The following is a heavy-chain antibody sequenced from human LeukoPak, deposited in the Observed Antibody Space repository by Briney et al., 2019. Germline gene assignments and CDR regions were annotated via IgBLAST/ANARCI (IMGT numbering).Heavy chain of an antibody. J-gene: IGHJ2*01. D-gene: IGHD3-3*01. V-gene: IGHV5-51*01. Sequence: GESLKISCKGSGYNFASYWICWVRQMPGKGLEWMGIFYPGDSDTRYSPSFQGQVTMSADKSISTAYLQRSSLKASDTAMYYCARQKAYDRYFDLWGRGNLVTVSS. CDR2: FYPGDSDT. CDR3: ARQKAYDRYFDL. CDR1: GYNFASYW.